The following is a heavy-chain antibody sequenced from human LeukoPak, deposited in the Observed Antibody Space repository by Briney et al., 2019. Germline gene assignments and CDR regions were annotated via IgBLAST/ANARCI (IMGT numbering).Heavy chain of an antibody. Sequence: SVKVSCKASGGTFSSYAISWVRQAPGHGLEWMGGIIPIFGTANYAQKFQGRVTITTDESTSTAYMELSSLRSEDTAVYYCARDRDYYDSSGYYLAGAFDIWGQGTMVTVSS. CDR2: IIPIFGTA. D-gene: IGHD3-22*01. V-gene: IGHV1-69*05. CDR3: ARDRDYYDSSGYYLAGAFDI. J-gene: IGHJ3*02. CDR1: GGTFSSYA.